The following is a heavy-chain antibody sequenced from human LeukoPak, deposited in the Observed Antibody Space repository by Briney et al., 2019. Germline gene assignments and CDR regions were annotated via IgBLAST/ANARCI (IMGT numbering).Heavy chain of an antibody. Sequence: GGSLRLSCTASGFPFRDHAMSWVRQAPGKGLEWVGFIRTNPNGATVEYAASVKARFTISRDDSKNIAYLEMNSLKTEDTAVYYCVRNSGTYRGYGLDVWGQGTTVTVSS. CDR3: VRNSGTYRGYGLDV. CDR2: IRTNPNGATV. CDR1: GFPFRDHA. D-gene: IGHD1-26*01. V-gene: IGHV3-49*04. J-gene: IGHJ6*01.